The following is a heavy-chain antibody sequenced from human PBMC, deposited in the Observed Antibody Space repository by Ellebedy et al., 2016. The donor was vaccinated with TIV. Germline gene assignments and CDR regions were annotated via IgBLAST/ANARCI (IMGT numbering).Heavy chain of an antibody. V-gene: IGHV4-59*01. CDR1: GGSISSYY. D-gene: IGHD4-23*01. Sequence: MPSETLSLTCTVSGGSISSYYWRWIRQPPGKGLEWIGYIYYSGSTNHNPSLKSRVTISVDTSKNQFSLKLSSVTAADTAVYYCASQRYGGYYFDYWGQGTLVTVSS. CDR2: IYYSGST. J-gene: IGHJ4*02. CDR3: ASQRYGGYYFDY.